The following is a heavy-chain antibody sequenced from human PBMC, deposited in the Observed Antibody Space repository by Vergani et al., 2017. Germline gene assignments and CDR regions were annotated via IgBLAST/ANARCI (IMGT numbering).Heavy chain of an antibody. V-gene: IGHV4-34*01. CDR1: GGSFTSYH. J-gene: IGHJ6*03. CDR2: IDHTGRP. D-gene: IGHD4-11*01. Sequence: QVQLQQWGGGLLKPSETLSLTCVVNGGSFTSYHWTWIRQSPGEGLEWVGDIDHTGRPDYNPSLKSRRTMSVDKTRNQFSLTLNSVTATDTAIYFCARVNTETNGHLYYYYYMDVWGQGTAVIV. CDR3: ARVNTETNGHLYYYYYMDV.